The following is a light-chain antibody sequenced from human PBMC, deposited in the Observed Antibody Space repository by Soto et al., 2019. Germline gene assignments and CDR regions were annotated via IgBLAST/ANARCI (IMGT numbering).Light chain of an antibody. Sequence: EIVFTPSPAPLSLSPGERATLSCRASQSLSNYLAWYQQKPGQPPRLLIYDASNRATGIPARFSGSGSGTDFALTISSLEPEDFAVYYCQQRSSWPLTFGGGTKVE. CDR2: DAS. CDR1: QSLSNY. CDR3: QQRSSWPLT. J-gene: IGKJ4*01. V-gene: IGKV3-11*01.